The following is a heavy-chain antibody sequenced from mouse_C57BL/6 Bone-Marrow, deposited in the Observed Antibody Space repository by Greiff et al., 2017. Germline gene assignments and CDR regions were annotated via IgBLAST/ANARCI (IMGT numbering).Heavy chain of an antibody. V-gene: IGHV2-2*01. CDR1: GFSLTSYG. CDR3: ARREYDYADAMDY. CDR2: IWSGGST. D-gene: IGHD2-4*01. Sequence: VMLVESGPGLVQPSQSLSITCTVSGFSLTSYGVHWVRQSPGKGLEWLGVIWSGGSTDYNAAFISRLSISKDNSKSQVFFKMNSLQADDTAIYYCARREYDYADAMDYWGQGTSVTVSS. J-gene: IGHJ4*01.